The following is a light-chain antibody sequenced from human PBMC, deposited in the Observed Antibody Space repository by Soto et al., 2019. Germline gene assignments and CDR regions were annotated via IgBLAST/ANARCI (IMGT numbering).Light chain of an antibody. V-gene: IGKV1-27*01. CDR2: AAF. Sequence: DIQMTQSPSSLSASVGDRVTITCRASQGINNHLAWYQQKPGKVPNLLIYAAFTLQSGVPSRFSVSGSETDFTLTISSLQADDVATYYWENYASAPNTLGQGTKLEIK. CDR3: ENYASAPNT. CDR1: QGINNH. J-gene: IGKJ2*01.